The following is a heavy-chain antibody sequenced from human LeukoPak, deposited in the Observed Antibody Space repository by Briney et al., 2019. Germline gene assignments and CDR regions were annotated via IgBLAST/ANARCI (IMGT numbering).Heavy chain of an antibody. D-gene: IGHD6-13*01. CDR1: GGTFSSYA. J-gene: IGHJ4*02. CDR3: ARYLSGAAAAPGGGYYFDY. CDR2: IIPILGIA. Sequence: GASVKVSCKASGGTFSSYAISWVRQAPGQGLEWMGRIIPILGIANYAQKFQGRVTITADKSTSTAYIELSSMRSEDTGVYYCARYLSGAAAAPGGGYYFDYWGQGTLVTVSS. V-gene: IGHV1-69*04.